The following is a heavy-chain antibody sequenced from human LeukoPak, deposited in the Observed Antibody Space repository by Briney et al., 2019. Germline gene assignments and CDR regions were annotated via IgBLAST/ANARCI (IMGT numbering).Heavy chain of an antibody. J-gene: IGHJ4*02. D-gene: IGHD3-22*01. CDR2: INSDGSST. CDR1: GFTFTNYW. CDR3: ARADTSGYAVFDY. V-gene: IGHV3-74*01. Sequence: GRSLRLSCAASGFTFTNYWMHWVRQAPGEGLMWVSRINSDGSSTSYADSVKGRFTISRDNAKNTLYLQMNSLRAEDTAVYYCARADTSGYAVFDYWGQGALVTVSS.